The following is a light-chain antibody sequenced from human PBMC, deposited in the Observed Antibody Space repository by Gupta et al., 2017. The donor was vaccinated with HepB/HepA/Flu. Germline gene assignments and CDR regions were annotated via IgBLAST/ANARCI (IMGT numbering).Light chain of an antibody. V-gene: IGLV3-19*01. CDR1: SLRSYY. Sequence: SSELTQVPAVSVALGQTVRITCKGDSLRSYYASWYQQKPGQAPVLVIYGKNNRPSGIPDRFSGSSSGNTASLTITGAQAEDEADYYCNSRDSSGNHLVFGGGTKLTVL. J-gene: IGLJ2*01. CDR2: GKN. CDR3: NSRDSSGNHLV.